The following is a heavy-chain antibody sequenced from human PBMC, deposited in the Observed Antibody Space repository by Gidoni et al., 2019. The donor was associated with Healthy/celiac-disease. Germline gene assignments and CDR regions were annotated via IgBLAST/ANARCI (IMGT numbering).Heavy chain of an antibody. Sequence: EVQLVESGGGLVQPGRSLRLSCAASGFTFDDYAMHWVRQAPGKGLEWGSGISWNSGSIGYADSVKGRFTISRDNAKNSLYLQMNSLRAEDTALYYCAKSSVAGTNYDYWGQGTLVTVSS. V-gene: IGHV3-9*01. CDR2: ISWNSGSI. CDR1: GFTFDDYA. D-gene: IGHD6-19*01. J-gene: IGHJ4*02. CDR3: AKSSVAGTNYDY.